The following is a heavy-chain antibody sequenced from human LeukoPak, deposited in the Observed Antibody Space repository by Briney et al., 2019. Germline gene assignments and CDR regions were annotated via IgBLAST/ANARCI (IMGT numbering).Heavy chain of an antibody. J-gene: IGHJ4*02. CDR1: GFTFSSYA. V-gene: IGHV3-64*01. CDR3: ARRYCSGGSCYHPYDY. Sequence: PGGSLRLSCAASGFTFSSYAMHWVRQAPGKGLEYLSAISTDGGSTYYANSVKGRFTISRDNSKNTLYLRMGSLRAEDMGVYYCARRYCSGGSCYHPYDYWGQGTLVTVSS. CDR2: ISTDGGST. D-gene: IGHD2-15*01.